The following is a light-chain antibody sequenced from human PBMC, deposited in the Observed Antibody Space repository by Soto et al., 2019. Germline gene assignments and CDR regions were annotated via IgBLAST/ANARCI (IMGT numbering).Light chain of an antibody. CDR3: QQYNRLYS. Sequence: DIQMTQSPSTLSASVGDRVTITCRASQSISSWLAWYQQKPGKAPKLLIYKASSLESGVSSRFSGSGSGTDFTLTISSLEPDDFSTHYCQQYNRLYSFGQGTKLEIK. J-gene: IGKJ2*01. V-gene: IGKV1-5*03. CDR2: KAS. CDR1: QSISSW.